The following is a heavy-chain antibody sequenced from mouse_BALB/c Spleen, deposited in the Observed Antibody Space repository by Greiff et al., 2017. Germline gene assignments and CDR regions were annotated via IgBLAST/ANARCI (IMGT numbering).Heavy chain of an antibody. V-gene: IGHV5-17*02. CDR1: GFTFSSFG. D-gene: IGHD2-3*01. CDR3: ARWLLHAMDY. J-gene: IGHJ4*01. Sequence: EVQLQESGGGLVQPGGSRKLSCAASGFTFSSFGMHWVRQAPEKGLEWVAYISSGSSTIYYADTVKGRFTISRDNPKNTLFLQMTSLRSEDTAMYYCARWLLHAMDYWGQGTSVTVSS. CDR2: ISSGSSTI.